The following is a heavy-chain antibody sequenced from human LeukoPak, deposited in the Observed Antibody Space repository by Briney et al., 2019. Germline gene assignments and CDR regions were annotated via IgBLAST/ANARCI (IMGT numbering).Heavy chain of an antibody. D-gene: IGHD3-10*01. CDR3: ARAAGELLPFDYFDY. Sequence: GGSLRLSCAASGFTFGRYSMNWVRQAPGKGLEWVSSITSSNSYIYYADSVKGRFTISRDNVKNSLYLQMHSLRAEDTAVYYCARAAGELLPFDYFDYWGQGTLVTVSS. CDR1: GFTFGRYS. J-gene: IGHJ4*02. V-gene: IGHV3-21*06. CDR2: ITSSNSYI.